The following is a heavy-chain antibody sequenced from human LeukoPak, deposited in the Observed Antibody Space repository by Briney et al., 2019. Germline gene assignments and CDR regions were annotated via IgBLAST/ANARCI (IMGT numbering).Heavy chain of an antibody. D-gene: IGHD6-19*01. CDR2: ISWNSGSI. V-gene: IGHV3-9*01. CDR1: GFTFSSYW. CDR3: AKDSDNSGWYSAFDI. J-gene: IGHJ3*02. Sequence: GGSLRLSCAASGFTFSSYWMSWVRQAPGKGLEWVSGISWNSGSIGYADSVKGRLTISRDNAKNSLYLQMNSLRAEDTALYYCAKDSDNSGWYSAFDIWGQGTMVTVSS.